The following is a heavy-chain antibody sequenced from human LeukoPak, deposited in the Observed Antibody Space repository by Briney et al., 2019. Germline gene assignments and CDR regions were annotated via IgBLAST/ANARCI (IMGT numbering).Heavy chain of an antibody. Sequence: GSSVKVSCKASGGTFSSYAISWVRQAPGQGLEWMGGIIPVFGTTNYAQKFQGRVTITTDESTSTAYMELSSLRSEDTAVYYCARGSVRFDSFWFFDLWGRGTLVTVSS. CDR3: ARGSVRFDSFWFFDL. D-gene: IGHD3-9*01. J-gene: IGHJ2*01. CDR2: IIPVFGTT. CDR1: GGTFSSYA. V-gene: IGHV1-69*05.